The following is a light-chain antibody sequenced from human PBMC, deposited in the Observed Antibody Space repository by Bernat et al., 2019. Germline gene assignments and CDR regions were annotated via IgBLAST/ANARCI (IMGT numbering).Light chain of an antibody. CDR3: QAWDSSAGV. CDR2: RDD. J-gene: IGLJ3*02. V-gene: IGLV3-1*01. CDR1: KLGTKF. Sequence: SFELTQPPSVSVSPGQTATITCSGNKLGTKFTCWYQQKPGQSPVVVIYRDDKRPSGIPERFSGSHSGNTATLTISGAQVQDEADYYCQAWDSSAGVFGGGTKLTVL.